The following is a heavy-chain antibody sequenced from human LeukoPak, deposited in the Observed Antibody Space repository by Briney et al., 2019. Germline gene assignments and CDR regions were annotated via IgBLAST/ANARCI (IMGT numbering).Heavy chain of an antibody. Sequence: PGGSLRLSCAASGFIFSGYWMTWVRQAPGTGLEWVANIKEDGSEKDYVDSAKGRFTISRDNAKNSLYLQMNSLRVEDTAVYYCAKPGYSGSFFADWGQGTLVTVSS. J-gene: IGHJ4*02. D-gene: IGHD1-26*01. CDR3: AKPGYSGSFFAD. CDR2: IKEDGSEK. V-gene: IGHV3-7*02. CDR1: GFIFSGYW.